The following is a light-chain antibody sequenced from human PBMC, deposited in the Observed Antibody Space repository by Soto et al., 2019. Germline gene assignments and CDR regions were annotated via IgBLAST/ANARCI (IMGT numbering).Light chain of an antibody. J-gene: IGKJ4*02. CDR3: LQNESYPLT. V-gene: IGKV1-17*03. Sequence: DIQMTQPPSAMSASVGDRVTITCRASQGISNYLAWFQQKQGKVPKRLIYAASSLQSGVPSRFSGTGSGTEFALTISCLQSEDFAADYWLQNESYPLTVGGGTKVDIK. CDR1: QGISNY. CDR2: AAS.